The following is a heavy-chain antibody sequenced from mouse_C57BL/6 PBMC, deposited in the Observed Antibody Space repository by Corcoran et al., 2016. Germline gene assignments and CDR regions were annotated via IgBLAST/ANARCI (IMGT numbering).Heavy chain of an antibody. CDR1: GYTFTDYY. J-gene: IGHJ2*01. CDR3: ARTSWDPFDY. CDR2: INPNNGGT. Sequence: EVQLQQSGPELVKPGASVKISCKASGYTFTDYYMNWVKQSHGKSLEWIGDINPNNGGTRYNQKFKGKATLTVDKSSSTAYMELRSLTSEDSAVYYCARTSWDPFDYWGQGTILTVSS. D-gene: IGHD4-1*01. V-gene: IGHV1-26*01.